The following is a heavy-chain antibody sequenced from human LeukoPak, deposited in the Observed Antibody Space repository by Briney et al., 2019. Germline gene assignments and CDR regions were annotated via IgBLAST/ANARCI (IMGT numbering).Heavy chain of an antibody. V-gene: IGHV4-39*01. CDR3: ARTVGVEMATTHFDY. J-gene: IGHJ4*02. CDR1: GGSISSSSYY. D-gene: IGHD5-24*01. CDR2: IYYSGST. Sequence: SETLSLTCTVSGGSISSSSYYWGWIRQPPGKGLEWIGSIYYSGSTYYNPSLKSRLTISVDTSKNQFSLKLSSVTAADMAVYYCARTVGVEMATTHFDYWGQGTLVTVSS.